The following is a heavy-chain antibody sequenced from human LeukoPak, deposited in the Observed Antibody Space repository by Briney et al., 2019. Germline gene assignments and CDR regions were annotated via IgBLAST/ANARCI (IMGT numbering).Heavy chain of an antibody. CDR3: ARGTYYDSSGYFGY. CDR1: GGSFSGYY. V-gene: IGHV4-34*01. D-gene: IGHD3-22*01. J-gene: IGHJ4*02. Sequence: PSETLSLTCAVSGGSFSGYYWSWIRQSPGKGLEWIGETYRSGSTNYNPSLKSRVTISLDTSKNQFSLKLSSVTAADTAVYYCARGTYYDSSGYFGYWGQGTLVTVSS. CDR2: TYRSGST.